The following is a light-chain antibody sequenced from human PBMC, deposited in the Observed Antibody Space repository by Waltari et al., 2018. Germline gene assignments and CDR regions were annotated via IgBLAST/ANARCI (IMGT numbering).Light chain of an antibody. Sequence: EIVLTQSPGTLSLSPGERATLSCRASQSVARSLAWYQQKPGQAPRLLIYDASSRATGNPDRFSGSGSGTDFSLTISRLEPEDFAVYYCQKYVSLPATFGQGTKVEIK. CDR3: QKYVSLPAT. CDR2: DAS. J-gene: IGKJ1*01. V-gene: IGKV3-20*01. CDR1: QSVARS.